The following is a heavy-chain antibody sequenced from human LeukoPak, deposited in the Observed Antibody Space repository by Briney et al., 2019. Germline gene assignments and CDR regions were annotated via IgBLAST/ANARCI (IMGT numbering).Heavy chain of an antibody. D-gene: IGHD6-6*01. Sequence: GGSLRLSCAASGFTFSSYWMSWVRQTPGKGLEWVANINQDGSQKYYVDSVKGRFTISRDNAKNSLYLQMNSLRAEDTAVYYCASEYSSSSHYFDYWGPGTLVTVSS. CDR3: ASEYSSSSHYFDY. V-gene: IGHV3-7*01. CDR1: GFTFSSYW. J-gene: IGHJ4*02. CDR2: INQDGSQK.